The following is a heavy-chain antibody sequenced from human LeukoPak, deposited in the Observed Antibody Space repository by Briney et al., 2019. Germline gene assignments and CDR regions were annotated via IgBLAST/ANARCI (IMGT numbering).Heavy chain of an antibody. CDR2: INSDGSST. J-gene: IGHJ4*02. D-gene: IGHD1-1*01. CDR1: GFTFSSYW. CDR3: TTPESFDY. Sequence: GGSLRLSCAASGFTFSSYWMYWVRQAPGKGLVWVSRINSDGSSTSHADSVKGRFTISRDNAKNTLYLQMNSLRAEDTAIYYCTTPESFDYWGQGTLVTVSS. V-gene: IGHV3-74*01.